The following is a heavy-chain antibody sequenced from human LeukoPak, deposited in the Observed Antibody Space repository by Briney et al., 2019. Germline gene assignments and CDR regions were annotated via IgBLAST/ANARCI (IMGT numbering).Heavy chain of an antibody. CDR1: GGSISSYY. CDR3: ARATRGDGYNPSPLVWYFDL. D-gene: IGHD5-24*01. Sequence: SETLSLTCTVSGGSISSYYWSWIRQPPGKGLEWIGYISYSGSTNCNPSLKSRVTISEDTSKNQFSLKLSSVTAADTAVYYCARATRGDGYNPSPLVWYFDLWGRGTLVTVSS. J-gene: IGHJ2*01. V-gene: IGHV4-59*01. CDR2: ISYSGST.